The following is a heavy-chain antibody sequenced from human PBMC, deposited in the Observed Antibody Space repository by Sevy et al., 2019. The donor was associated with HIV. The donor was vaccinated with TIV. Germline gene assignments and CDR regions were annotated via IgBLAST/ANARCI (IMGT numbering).Heavy chain of an antibody. CDR1: GFTFSSYA. CDR3: AREDFWSGPPPYYYYGMDV. V-gene: IGHV3-30*04. J-gene: IGHJ6*02. Sequence: GGSLRLSCAASGFTFSSYAMHWVRQAPGKGLEWVAVISYDGSNKYYADSVKGRFTISRDNSKNTLYLQMNSLRAEDTAVYYCAREDFWSGPPPYYYYGMDVRGQGTTVTVSS. D-gene: IGHD3-3*01. CDR2: ISYDGSNK.